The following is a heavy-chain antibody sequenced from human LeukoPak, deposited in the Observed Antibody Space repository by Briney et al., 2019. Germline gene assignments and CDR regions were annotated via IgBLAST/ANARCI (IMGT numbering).Heavy chain of an antibody. Sequence: SMKVSCKTSGGTFNNSAISWVRQAPGQGLEWLGGIMPLFGTAGYAQKFQGRVTITKDESTRTVYLELTILTSDDTAVYYCARDVHGDYGSGWFDPWGQGTLVSVSS. CDR2: IMPLFGTA. D-gene: IGHD4-17*01. V-gene: IGHV1-69*05. CDR3: ARDVHGDYGSGWFDP. CDR1: GGTFNNSA. J-gene: IGHJ5*02.